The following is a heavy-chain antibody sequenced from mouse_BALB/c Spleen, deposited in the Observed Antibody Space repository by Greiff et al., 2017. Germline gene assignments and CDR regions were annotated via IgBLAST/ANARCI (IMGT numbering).Heavy chain of an antibody. V-gene: IGHV2-6-7*01. CDR2: IWGDGST. CDR1: GFSLTGYG. D-gene: IGHD3-2*01. Sequence: VQRVESGPGLVAPSQSLSITCTVSGFSLTGYGVNWVRQPPGKGLEWLGMIWGDGSTDYNSALKSRLSISKDNSKSQVFLKMNSLQTDDTARYYCARVLDSSGYDALDYWGQGTSVTVSS. CDR3: ARVLDSSGYDALDY. J-gene: IGHJ4*01.